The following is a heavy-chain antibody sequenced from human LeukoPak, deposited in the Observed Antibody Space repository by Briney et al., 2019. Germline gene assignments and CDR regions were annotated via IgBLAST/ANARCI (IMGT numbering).Heavy chain of an antibody. CDR2: IYYSGST. D-gene: IGHD3-3*01. Sequence: KPSETLSLTCTVSGDSISSSNYFWGWSRQPPGKGLGWIVSIYYSGSTYINPSRKSRDTISINTAKNQFSLKLSSVTAADTAVYYCARGHNSIRTFGEVIKSRTRWFDPWGQGTLVTVSS. J-gene: IGHJ5*02. CDR3: ARGHNSIRTFGEVIKSRTRWFDP. V-gene: IGHV4-39*07. CDR1: GDSISSSNYF.